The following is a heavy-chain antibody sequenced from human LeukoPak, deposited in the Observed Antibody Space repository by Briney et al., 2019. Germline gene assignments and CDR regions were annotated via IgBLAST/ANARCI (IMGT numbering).Heavy chain of an antibody. CDR1: GGTFSSYA. Sequence: SVKVSCKASGGTFSSYAISWVRQAPGQGLEWMRGIIPIFGTANYAQKFQGRVTITADESTSTAYMELSSLRSEDTAVYYCARDKETYCSGGSCYSFLYWGQGTLVTVSS. V-gene: IGHV1-69*13. J-gene: IGHJ4*02. D-gene: IGHD2-15*01. CDR2: IIPIFGTA. CDR3: ARDKETYCSGGSCYSFLY.